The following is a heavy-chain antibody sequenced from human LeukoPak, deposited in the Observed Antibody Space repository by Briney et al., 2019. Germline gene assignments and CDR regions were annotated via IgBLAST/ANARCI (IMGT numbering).Heavy chain of an antibody. D-gene: IGHD2-8*01. CDR1: GGSISSYY. V-gene: IGHV4-59*01. CDR2: IYYSGST. CDR3: ARAPNGFGAFDI. Sequence: SETLSLTCTVSGGSISSYYWSWIRQPPGKGLEWIGYIYYSGSTDYNPSLKSRVTISVDTSKNQFSLKMSSVTAADTAVYYCARAPNGFGAFDIWGPGTMVTVSS. J-gene: IGHJ3*02.